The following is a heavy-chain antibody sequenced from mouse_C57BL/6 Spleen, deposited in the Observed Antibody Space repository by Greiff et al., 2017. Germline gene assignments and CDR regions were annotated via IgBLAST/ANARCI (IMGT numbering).Heavy chain of an antibody. CDR1: GYTFTSYT. V-gene: IGHV1-4*01. Sequence: VKLVESGAELARPGASVKMSCKASGYTFTSYTMHWVKQRPGQGLEWIGYINPSSGYTKYNQKFKDKATLTADKSSSTAYMQRSSLTSEDSAVYYCARRENFDYWGQGTTLTVSS. CDR3: ARRENFDY. CDR2: INPSSGYT. J-gene: IGHJ2*01.